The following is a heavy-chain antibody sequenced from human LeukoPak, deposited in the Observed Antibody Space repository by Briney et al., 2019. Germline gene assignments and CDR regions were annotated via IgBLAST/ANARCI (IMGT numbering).Heavy chain of an antibody. Sequence: GTSLRLSCAAAGCTFSSYAMRCGRQAPGKGLEWVAVISYDGSNTYYADSVKGRFTISSDNSKHTLYLQMNSLGAEDTAVYSCASAAHFGEIDSWGQGTLVTVSS. CDR2: ISYDGSNT. CDR3: ASAAHFGEIDS. CDR1: GCTFSSYA. V-gene: IGHV3-30*04. D-gene: IGHD2/OR15-2a*01. J-gene: IGHJ4*02.